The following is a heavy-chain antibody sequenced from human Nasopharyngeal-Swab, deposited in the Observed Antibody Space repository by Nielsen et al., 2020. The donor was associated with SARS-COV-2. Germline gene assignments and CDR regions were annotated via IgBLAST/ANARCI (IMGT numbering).Heavy chain of an antibody. Sequence: GESLKISCTASGFPFSSYAMSWVRQAPGKGLEWVSEISGSGGSTYYAESVKGRFTISRDNSKNTLYLQMSSLRAEDTAIYYCAKDLGVESPLWFDYWGQGTLLTVSS. D-gene: IGHD4-23*01. V-gene: IGHV3-23*01. CDR1: GFPFSSYA. CDR2: ISGSGGST. J-gene: IGHJ4*02. CDR3: AKDLGVESPLWFDY.